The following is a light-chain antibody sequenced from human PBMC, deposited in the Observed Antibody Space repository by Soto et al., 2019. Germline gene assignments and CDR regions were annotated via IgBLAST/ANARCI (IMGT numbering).Light chain of an antibody. CDR1: QDISDY. V-gene: IGKV1-33*01. CDR3: QQYDNLPIT. J-gene: IGKJ5*01. CDR2: EAS. Sequence: IQMTQSPSSLSASVGDRVTITCQASQDISDYLNWYQQKAGKAPKVLIYEASNLETGVPSRFSGSGSGTDFTFTINSLQPEDIATYYCQQYDNLPITFGQGTRLE.